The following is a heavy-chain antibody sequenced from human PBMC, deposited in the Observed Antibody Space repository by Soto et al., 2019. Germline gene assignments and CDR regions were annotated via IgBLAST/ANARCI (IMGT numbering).Heavy chain of an antibody. CDR3: AKNMGFGITGPEYYFDY. J-gene: IGHJ4*02. D-gene: IGHD1-20*01. CDR2: MNPNSGNT. V-gene: IGHV1-8*01. CDR1: GYTFTSYD. Sequence: GASVKVSCKASGYTFTSYDINWVRQATGQGLEWMGWMNPNSGNTGYAQKFQGRVTMTRNTSISTAYMELSSLRSEDTAVYYCAKNMGFGITGPEYYFDYWGQGTLVTVSS.